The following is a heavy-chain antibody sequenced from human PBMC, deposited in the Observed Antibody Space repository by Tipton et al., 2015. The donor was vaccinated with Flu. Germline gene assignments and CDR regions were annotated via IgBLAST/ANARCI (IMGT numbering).Heavy chain of an antibody. V-gene: IGHV3-21*01. D-gene: IGHD3-22*01. J-gene: IGHJ4*02. CDR1: GFTFSSYS. CDR3: AREGFYDTPWDFDY. CDR2: ISSSGSYI. Sequence: SLRLSCAASGFTFSSYSMNWVRQAPGKGLEWVSSISSSGSYIYYADSVKGRFTISRDNAKNSLYLQMNSLRAEDTAVYYCAREGFYDTPWDFDYWGQGPLVTVSS.